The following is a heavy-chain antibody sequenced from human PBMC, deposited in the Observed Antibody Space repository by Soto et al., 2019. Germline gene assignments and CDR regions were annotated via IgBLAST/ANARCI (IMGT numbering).Heavy chain of an antibody. J-gene: IGHJ4*02. CDR2: INHSGGT. Sequence: QVQLQQWGAGLLKPSETLSLTCAVSGGSFNANYWSWIRQPPGKGLEWIGEINHSGGTNYNPSLKSRVTVSVDTSKNQFSLKLRSVTAADTAVYYCASARWDYWGQGTLVTVSS. CDR3: ASARWDY. CDR1: GGSFNANY. V-gene: IGHV4-34*01.